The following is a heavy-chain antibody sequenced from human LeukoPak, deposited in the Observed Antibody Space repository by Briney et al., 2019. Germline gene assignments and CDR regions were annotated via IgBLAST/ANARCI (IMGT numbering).Heavy chain of an antibody. CDR2: ISLTGET. Sequence: SETLSLTCGVSGGSISSTNWWGWVRQPPGQGLEWIGEISLTGETNYNPSLNGRVTMSLDKSRNQPSLKLTSVTAADTAIYYCSRESGAFCPFGYWGQGTLVIVPP. D-gene: IGHD1-26*01. CDR1: GGSISSTNW. V-gene: IGHV4-4*02. CDR3: SRESGAFCPFGY. J-gene: IGHJ4*02.